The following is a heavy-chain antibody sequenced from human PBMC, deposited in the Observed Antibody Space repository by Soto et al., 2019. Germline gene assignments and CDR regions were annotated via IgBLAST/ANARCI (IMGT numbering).Heavy chain of an antibody. D-gene: IGHD3-22*01. J-gene: IGHJ4*02. Sequence: QVQLVESGGGVVQPGRSLRLSCVVSQFTFSDYGMHWIRQAPDQGLEWLGTIWYDGSKKIYGDSVRGRFTIFRDNSKNTLYHQMHSLRREDTAVYYCVRDTYDTSADYWRRGSLVILSP. V-gene: IGHV3-33*01. CDR3: VRDTYDTSADY. CDR2: IWYDGSKK. CDR1: QFTFSDYG.